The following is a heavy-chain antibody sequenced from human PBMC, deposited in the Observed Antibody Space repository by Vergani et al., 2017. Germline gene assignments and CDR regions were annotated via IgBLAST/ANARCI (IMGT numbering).Heavy chain of an antibody. CDR3: ASDTHSGQREDR. V-gene: IGHV4-59*11. Sequence: QVQLQESGPGLVKSSETLSLTCSVSFDSIRNLYCNWIRQPPGKGLEWIGSIHYSENTNYNPSLKTRVTISVDTSKNQFSLTVTSVTAADTAVYYCASDTHSGQREDRWGQGILVTVTS. CDR1: FDSIRNLY. J-gene: IGHJ5*02. D-gene: IGHD6-19*01. CDR2: IHYSENT.